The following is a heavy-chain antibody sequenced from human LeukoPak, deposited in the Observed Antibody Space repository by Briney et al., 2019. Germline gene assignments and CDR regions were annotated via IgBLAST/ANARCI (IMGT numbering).Heavy chain of an antibody. Sequence: NPSETLSLTCSVSGGSISNYFWTWIRQPPGKGLEWIGYIYSSGSTYYNPSLKSRVTISVDTSKNRFSLKLSTVTAAGTAVYYCARRPTGDPKFDYWGQGTLVTVSS. CDR2: IYSSGST. D-gene: IGHD7-27*01. V-gene: IGHV4-59*08. CDR1: GGSISNYF. J-gene: IGHJ4*02. CDR3: ARRPTGDPKFDY.